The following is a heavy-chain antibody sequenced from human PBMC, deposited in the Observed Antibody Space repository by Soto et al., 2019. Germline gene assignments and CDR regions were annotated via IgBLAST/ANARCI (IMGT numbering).Heavy chain of an antibody. CDR2: ISGGGGDR. J-gene: IGHJ5*02. CDR3: ARGLVFEGLDRGQLAS. V-gene: IGHV3-23*01. D-gene: IGHD3-16*01. CDR1: GFPFSRYA. Sequence: VQLLESGGGLVQPGGSLGLSCVASGFPFSRYAMSWVRQTPEKGLEWVSGISGGGGDRYYADSVKGRFTSSRDNSKNTLYLHMTSLRAEDSAVYHCARGLVFEGLDRGQLASWGGGSVVTVSS.